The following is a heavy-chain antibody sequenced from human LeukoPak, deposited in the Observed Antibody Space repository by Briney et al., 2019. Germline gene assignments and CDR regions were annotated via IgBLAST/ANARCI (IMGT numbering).Heavy chain of an antibody. CDR1: GFTFSSYA. V-gene: IGHV3-23*01. Sequence: GGSLRLSCAASGFTFSSYAMRWVRQAPGKGLEWVSAISGSGGSTYYADSVKGRFTISRDNSKNTLYLQMNSLRAEDTAVYYCAKKLDYDSSGYLGAYFDYWGQGTLVTVSS. CDR3: AKKLDYDSSGYLGAYFDY. J-gene: IGHJ4*02. D-gene: IGHD3-22*01. CDR2: ISGSGGST.